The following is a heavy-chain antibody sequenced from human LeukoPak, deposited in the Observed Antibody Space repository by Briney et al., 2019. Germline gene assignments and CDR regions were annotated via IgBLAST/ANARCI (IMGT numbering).Heavy chain of an antibody. Sequence: PSETLSLTCAVYGGSFSGYYWSWIRQPPGKGLEWIGEINHSGSTNYNPSLKSRVTISVDTSKNQFSLKLSSVTAADTAVYYCARLAVAVGWFDPWGQGTLVTVSS. CDR2: INHSGST. V-gene: IGHV4-34*01. CDR1: GGSFSGYY. J-gene: IGHJ5*02. CDR3: ARLAVAVGWFDP. D-gene: IGHD6-19*01.